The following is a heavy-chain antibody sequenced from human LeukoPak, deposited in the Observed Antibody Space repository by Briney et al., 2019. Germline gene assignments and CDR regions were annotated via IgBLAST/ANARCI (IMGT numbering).Heavy chain of an antibody. J-gene: IGHJ4*02. CDR1: GYTFTRYY. D-gene: IGHD3-3*01. Sequence: ASVTVSCKASGYTFTRYYMHWVRQAPGQGLEWMGWINPNSGGRNYAQKLQGRVTMTTDTSTSTAYMELRSLRSGDTAVYYCAKSDDFWSGTGFDYWGQGTLVSVSS. CDR3: AKSDDFWSGTGFDY. V-gene: IGHV1-2*02. CDR2: INPNSGGR.